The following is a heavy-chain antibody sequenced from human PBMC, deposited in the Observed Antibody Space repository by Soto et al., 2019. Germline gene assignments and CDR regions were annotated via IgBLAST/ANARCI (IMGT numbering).Heavy chain of an antibody. J-gene: IGHJ4*02. CDR3: AKALVPALTAKFGY. CDR2: VTASGGGT. Sequence: GGSLRLSCAVSGFTFSSYGMHWVRQAPGKGLEWVSTVTASGGGTFYANSVKGRFTISRDNSRNTLHLQMSSLRVEDTALYYCAKALVPALTAKFGYWGQGTLVTVSS. D-gene: IGHD5-18*01. CDR1: GFTFSSYG. V-gene: IGHV3-23*01.